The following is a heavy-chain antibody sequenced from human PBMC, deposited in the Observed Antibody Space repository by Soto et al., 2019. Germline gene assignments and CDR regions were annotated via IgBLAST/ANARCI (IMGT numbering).Heavy chain of an antibody. CDR1: GGSINSGSYY. CDR3: VRGSSSSQFDY. Sequence: QVQLQESGPGLVKPSQTLSLTCTVSGGSINSGSYYWSWIRQHPGKGLEWIGYIYYSASTYYNPSLQSRVTISADTSKSHLSLRLRFVTAADTAVYYCVRGSSSSQFDYWGQGTLVTVSS. D-gene: IGHD6-6*01. V-gene: IGHV4-31*03. J-gene: IGHJ4*02. CDR2: IYYSAST.